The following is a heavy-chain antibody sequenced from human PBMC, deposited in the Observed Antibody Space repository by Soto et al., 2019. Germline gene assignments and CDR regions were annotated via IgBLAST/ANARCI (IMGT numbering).Heavy chain of an antibody. CDR3: LKEMLQTDTFDM. J-gene: IGHJ3*02. Sequence: EVQLVESGGGLVQSGRSLRLSCAASGFNFDDYAMHWVRQAPGKGLEWVSVISWNSGKIEYADSVRGRFIISRDNAKNSLYLQMNSLRPEDTAMYYCLKEMLQTDTFDMWGQGTMVTVSS. V-gene: IGHV3-9*01. D-gene: IGHD3-16*01. CDR1: GFNFDDYA. CDR2: ISWNSGKI.